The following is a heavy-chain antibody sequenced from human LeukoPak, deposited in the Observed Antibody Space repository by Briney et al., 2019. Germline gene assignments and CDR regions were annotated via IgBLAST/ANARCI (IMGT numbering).Heavy chain of an antibody. CDR2: IYHTGST. V-gene: IGHV4-4*02. Sequence: PSETLSLTCTVSGDSVSGTNWWSWVRQPPGKGLEWIGEIYHTGSTNYNPSLKGRLTMSVDMSKNQFSLKLSSVTAADTAVYYCVRGGNYLFDYWGQGTLVTVSS. CDR1: GDSVSGTNW. D-gene: IGHD1-7*01. CDR3: VRGGNYLFDY. J-gene: IGHJ4*02.